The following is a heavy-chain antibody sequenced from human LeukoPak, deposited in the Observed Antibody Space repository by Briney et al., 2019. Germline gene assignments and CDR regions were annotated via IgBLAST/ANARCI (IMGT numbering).Heavy chain of an antibody. Sequence: SGRSLRLSCAASGFTFDDYAMHWVRQAPGKGLEWVSGISWSSGSIGYADSVKGRFTISRDNAKNSLYLQMNSLRAEDTALYYCAKALSGSWDYYYMDVWGKGTTVTVSS. V-gene: IGHV3-9*01. CDR1: GFTFDDYA. CDR2: ISWSSGSI. CDR3: AKALSGSWDYYYMDV. D-gene: IGHD1-26*01. J-gene: IGHJ6*03.